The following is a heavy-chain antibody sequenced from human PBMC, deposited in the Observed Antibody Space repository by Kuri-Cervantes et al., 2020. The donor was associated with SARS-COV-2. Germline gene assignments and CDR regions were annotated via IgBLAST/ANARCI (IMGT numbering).Heavy chain of an antibody. CDR1: GYTFTSYG. D-gene: IGHD4-11*01. Sequence: SVKVSCKASGYTFTSYGISWVRQAPGQGLEWMGGIIPIFGIANYAQKFQGRVTITADKSTSTAYMELSSLRSEDTAVYYCARELMTTVTTQQAYYYYYYMDVWGKGTTVTVSS. CDR3: ARELMTTVTTQQAYYYYYYMDV. V-gene: IGHV1-69*10. J-gene: IGHJ6*03. CDR2: IIPIFGIA.